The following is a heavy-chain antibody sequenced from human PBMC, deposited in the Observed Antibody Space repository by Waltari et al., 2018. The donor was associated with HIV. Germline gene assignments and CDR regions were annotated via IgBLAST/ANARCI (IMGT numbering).Heavy chain of an antibody. D-gene: IGHD3-3*01. CDR2: ISSSSSNV. V-gene: IGHV3-21*01. CDR1: VFTFSRLC. CDR3: AKDFWGGYYYGMDV. Sequence: EFPLLDSGGGLVKPGGSLRLSCAASVFTFSRLCMNWVRQAPGKGLEWVSSISSSSSNVCYADSGKGGFTISRDNAKNSLYLKMNSLRAEDTAVYYCAKDFWGGYYYGMDVWGQGTTVTVSS. J-gene: IGHJ6*02.